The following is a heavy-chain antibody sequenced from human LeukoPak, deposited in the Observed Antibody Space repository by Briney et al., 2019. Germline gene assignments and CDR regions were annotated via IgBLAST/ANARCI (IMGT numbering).Heavy chain of an antibody. Sequence: ASVKVSCKASGYTFTGHYMHWVRQAPGQGLEWMGWINPNSGGTNYAQKFQGRVTMTRDTSISTAYMELSRLRSDDTAVYYCARDAVVVAPGDAFDIWGQGTMVTVSS. CDR1: GYTFTGHY. D-gene: IGHD3-22*01. CDR2: INPNSGGT. V-gene: IGHV1-2*02. J-gene: IGHJ3*02. CDR3: ARDAVVVAPGDAFDI.